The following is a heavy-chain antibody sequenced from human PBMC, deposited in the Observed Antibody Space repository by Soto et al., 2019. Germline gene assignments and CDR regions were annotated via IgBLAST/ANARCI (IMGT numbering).Heavy chain of an antibody. J-gene: IGHJ4*01. D-gene: IGHD2-15*01. CDR3: GRRRCSGGSCFFDY. CDR1: GGSISSSSYY. Sequence: PSDTLSLTCTVSGGSISSSSYYWGWIRQSPGKGLEWIGTIYYSGDTYYNPSLKSRVTMSVDTSTNHFSLKLSSVTAADTSVYYCGRRRCSGGSCFFDYWGHGTLVTVSS. V-gene: IGHV4-39*02. CDR2: IYYSGDT.